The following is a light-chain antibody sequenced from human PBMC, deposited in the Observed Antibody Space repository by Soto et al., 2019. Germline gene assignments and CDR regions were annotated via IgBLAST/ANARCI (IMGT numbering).Light chain of an antibody. CDR3: CSYAGSLWV. J-gene: IGLJ3*02. CDR1: SNDVGSYNL. V-gene: IGLV2-23*01. CDR2: EGS. Sequence: QSALTQPASVSGSPGQSITISCTGTSNDVGSYNLVSWYQQHPGKAPKLMIFEGSKRPSGVSNRFSGSKSGNTAPLTISGLQAEDEADYYCCSYAGSLWVFGGGTKLTVL.